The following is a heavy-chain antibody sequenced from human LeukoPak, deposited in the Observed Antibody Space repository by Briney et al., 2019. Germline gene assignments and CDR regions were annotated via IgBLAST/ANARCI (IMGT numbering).Heavy chain of an antibody. Sequence: PGRSLRLSCAASGFNFSNYSMGWVRQAPGKGLEWVSSISSTTTYLYYADSVKGRFTISRDNAKNSLFLQMNSLRAEDTAVYYCARDYSGDYWGQGTLVTVSS. CDR1: GFNFSNYS. V-gene: IGHV3-21*01. D-gene: IGHD3-10*01. J-gene: IGHJ4*02. CDR3: ARDYSGDY. CDR2: ISSTTTYL.